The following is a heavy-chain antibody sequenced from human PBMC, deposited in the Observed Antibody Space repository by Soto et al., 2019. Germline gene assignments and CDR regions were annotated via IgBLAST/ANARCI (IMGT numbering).Heavy chain of an antibody. CDR2: IIPIFGTA. CDR1: GGTFSSYA. CDR3: ARDPGNDIVVVPAAMT. V-gene: IGHV1-69*13. J-gene: IGHJ5*02. D-gene: IGHD2-2*01. Sequence: ASVKVSCKASGGTFSSYAISWVRQAPGQGLEWMGGIIPIFGTANYAQKFQGRVTITADESTSTAYMELSSLRSEDTAVYYCARDPGNDIVVVPAAMTWGQGTLVTVSS.